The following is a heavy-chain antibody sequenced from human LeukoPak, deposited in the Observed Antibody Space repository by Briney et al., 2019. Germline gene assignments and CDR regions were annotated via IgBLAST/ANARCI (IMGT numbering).Heavy chain of an antibody. CDR2: ISYDGSNK. V-gene: IGHV3-30*18. CDR1: GFTFSSYG. D-gene: IGHD2-2*01. Sequence: GRSLRLSCAASGFTFSSYGMHGVRQAPGKGLEWVAVISYDGSNKYYADSVKGRFTISRDNSKNTLYLQMNSLRAEDTAVYYCAKDRSGYCSSTSCYALGDYWGQGTLVTVSS. CDR3: AKDRSGYCSSTSCYALGDY. J-gene: IGHJ4*02.